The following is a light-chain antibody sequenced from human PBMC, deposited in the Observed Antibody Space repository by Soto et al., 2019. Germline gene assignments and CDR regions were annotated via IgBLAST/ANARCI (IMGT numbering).Light chain of an antibody. CDR2: DVS. Sequence: ENVLTQSPGTLSLSPGQMATLTCRASLPVRDNFLAWYQQKPGQTPRVLIYDVSTRATGVPDRFSGSGSATDFTLTISRLEPGDSAVYFCHQYHSSPTFDQGTKVEIK. CDR1: LPVRDNF. V-gene: IGKV3-20*01. CDR3: HQYHSSPT. J-gene: IGKJ1*01.